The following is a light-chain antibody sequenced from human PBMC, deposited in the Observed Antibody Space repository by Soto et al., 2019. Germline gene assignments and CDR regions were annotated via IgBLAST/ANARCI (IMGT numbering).Light chain of an antibody. CDR2: AAS. CDR1: QAIRND. J-gene: IGKJ2*01. CDR3: LQDYNLPYT. V-gene: IGKV1-6*01. Sequence: AIQMTQSPSSLSASVGDRVTITCRASQAIRNDLGWYQQKPGKAPKLLMSAASSLQSGVPSRFSGSGSGTDFTLTISCLQPEDSATYYCLQDYNLPYTFGQGTKLEI.